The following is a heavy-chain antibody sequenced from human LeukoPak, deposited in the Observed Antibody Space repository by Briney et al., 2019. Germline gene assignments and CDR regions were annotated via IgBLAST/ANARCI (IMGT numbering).Heavy chain of an antibody. CDR1: GGSISSGGYY. J-gene: IGHJ4*02. CDR2: MYPSGSA. Sequence: PSETLSLTCTLSGGSISSGGYYWSWIRQSAGKGLEWIGRMYPSGSANYNPSLKSRLTMSVDTSKNQFSLRLNSVTAADTAVYYCARGAGPFDYWGQGTLVTVSS. CDR3: ARGAGPFDY. D-gene: IGHD3-16*01. V-gene: IGHV4-61*02.